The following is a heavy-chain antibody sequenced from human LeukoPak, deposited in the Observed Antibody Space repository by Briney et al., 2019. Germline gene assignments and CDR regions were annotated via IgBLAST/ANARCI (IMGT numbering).Heavy chain of an antibody. CDR1: GGSFSGYY. CDR2: INHSGST. D-gene: IGHD2-15*01. V-gene: IGHV4-34*01. J-gene: IGHJ5*02. Sequence: NSSETLSLTCAVYGGSFSGYYWSWIRQPPGKGLEWIGEINHSGSTNYNPSLKSRVTISVDTSKNQFSLKLSSVTAADTAVYYCARGPRYPNWFDPWGQGTLVTVSS. CDR3: ARGPRYPNWFDP.